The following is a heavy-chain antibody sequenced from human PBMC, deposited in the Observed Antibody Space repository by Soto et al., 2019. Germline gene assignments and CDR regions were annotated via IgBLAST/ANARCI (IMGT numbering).Heavy chain of an antibody. Sequence: PGESLKISCKGSGYYFSSYWIGWVRQMPGKGLEWMGIIYPGDSERKYSPSFQGQVTISADKSISTAYLQWSSLEASDTAIYYCARGTKRSYYYGMDVWGQGTTVTVSS. CDR1: GYYFSSYW. CDR2: IYPGDSER. D-gene: IGHD1-7*01. J-gene: IGHJ6*02. V-gene: IGHV5-51*01. CDR3: ARGTKRSYYYGMDV.